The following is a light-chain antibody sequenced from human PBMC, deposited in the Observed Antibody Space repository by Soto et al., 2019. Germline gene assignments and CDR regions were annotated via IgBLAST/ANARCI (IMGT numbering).Light chain of an antibody. CDR3: QQYGDRPRT. J-gene: IGKJ1*01. CDR1: QYIGSA. CDR2: DAS. Sequence: EVVLTQSPATLSVSPGDRATLSCRASQYIGSAVAWYHQRYGQAPRLLIFDASIRVPTTPARFSGSVSGTELTITISSLESEDFAVYFCQQYGDRPRTFGQGTKVDIK. V-gene: IGKV3-15*01.